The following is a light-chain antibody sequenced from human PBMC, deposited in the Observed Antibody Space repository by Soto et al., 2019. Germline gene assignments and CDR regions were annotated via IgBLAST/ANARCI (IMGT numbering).Light chain of an antibody. CDR3: YSAVDIIWV. CDR2: KDS. Sequence: SYELTQPSSVSVSPGQTARITCSGDVLAKKYARWFQQKPGQAPVLVIYKDSERPSGIPERFSGSSSGTTVTLTISGAQVEDEADYYCYSAVDIIWVSGGGTKLTVL. J-gene: IGLJ3*02. CDR1: VLAKKY. V-gene: IGLV3-27*01.